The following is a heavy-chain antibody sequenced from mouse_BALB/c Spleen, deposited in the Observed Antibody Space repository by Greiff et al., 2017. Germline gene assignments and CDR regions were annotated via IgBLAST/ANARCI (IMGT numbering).Heavy chain of an antibody. CDR1: GYTFTSYW. CDR3: ARTGQKDYFDY. Sequence: QVKLQQPGAELVKPGASVKLSCKASGYTFTSYWMHWVKQRPGQGLEWIGEINPSNGRTNYNEKFKSKATLTVDKSSSTAYMQLSSLTSEDSAVYYCARTGQKDYFDYWGQGTTLTVSS. V-gene: IGHV1S81*02. D-gene: IGHD3-3*01. J-gene: IGHJ2*01. CDR2: INPSNGRT.